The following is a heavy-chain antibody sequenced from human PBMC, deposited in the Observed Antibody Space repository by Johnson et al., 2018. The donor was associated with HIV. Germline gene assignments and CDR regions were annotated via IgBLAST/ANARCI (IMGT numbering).Heavy chain of an antibody. Sequence: VLLVESGGRVVRPGESLRLSCAASGFTFDDYGMSWVRQAPGKGLEWVSGINWNGGSTGYADSVKGRFTISRDNSKNTLYLQMNSRRAEDTAVYYWARERGDSSRTAFDIWGQGTVVTVTS. J-gene: IGHJ3*02. CDR1: GFTFDDYG. D-gene: IGHD6-19*01. CDR2: INWNGGST. CDR3: ARERGDSSRTAFDI. V-gene: IGHV3-20*04.